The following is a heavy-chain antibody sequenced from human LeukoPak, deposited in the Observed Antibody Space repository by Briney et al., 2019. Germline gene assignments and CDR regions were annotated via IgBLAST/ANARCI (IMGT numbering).Heavy chain of an antibody. CDR1: GYTLTELS. V-gene: IGHV1-24*01. CDR3: ARDPPRTPNWYFDL. CDR2: FDPEDGET. J-gene: IGHJ2*01. Sequence: ASVKVSCKVSGYTLTELSMHWVRQAPGKGLEWMGGFDPEDGETIYAQKLQGRVTMTTDTSTSTAYMELRSLRSDDTAVYYCARDPPRTPNWYFDLWGRGTLVTVSS.